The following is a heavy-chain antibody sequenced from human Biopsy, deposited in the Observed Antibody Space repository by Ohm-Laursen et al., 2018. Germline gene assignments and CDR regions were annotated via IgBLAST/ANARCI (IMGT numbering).Heavy chain of an antibody. CDR2: IYYSGST. V-gene: IGHV4-59*07. D-gene: IGHD2/OR15-2a*01. CDR1: GDSISSYY. Sequence: SDTLSLTCTVSGDSISSYYWNWIRQPPGKGLEWIGYIYYSGSTNYNPSLKSRVTISVDTSKNQFSLRLNSVTAADTAVYYCARATNSTGWPYYYFYGMDVWGQGTTVTVSS. J-gene: IGHJ6*02. CDR3: ARATNSTGWPYYYFYGMDV.